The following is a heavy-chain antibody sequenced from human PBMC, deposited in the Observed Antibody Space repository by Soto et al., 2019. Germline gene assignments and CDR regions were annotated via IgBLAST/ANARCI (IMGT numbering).Heavy chain of an antibody. Sequence: EVPLLESGGGLVQPGGSLRLSCAASGLTFTSYALSWVRQAPGKRLEWVSAVSGSGSSTYYADSVKGRFTISRDNSKNTLYLQMNNLRAEDTAVYYCANPGYSSSWHYWGQGTLVTVSS. CDR1: GLTFTSYA. J-gene: IGHJ4*02. CDR3: ANPGYSSSWHY. D-gene: IGHD5-18*01. CDR2: VSGSGSST. V-gene: IGHV3-23*01.